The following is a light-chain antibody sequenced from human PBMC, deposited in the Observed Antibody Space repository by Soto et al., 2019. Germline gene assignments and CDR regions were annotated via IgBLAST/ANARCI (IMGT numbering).Light chain of an antibody. Sequence: QSALTQPASVSGSPGQSITISCTGTSSDVGGYNYVSWYQQHPGKAPNLMIYEVSNRPSGVSTRFSGSKSGNTASLTISGLQAEDEADYYCSSYTSSRTRVFGTGTKVTVL. CDR3: SSYTSSRTRV. J-gene: IGLJ1*01. V-gene: IGLV2-14*01. CDR2: EVS. CDR1: SSDVGGYNY.